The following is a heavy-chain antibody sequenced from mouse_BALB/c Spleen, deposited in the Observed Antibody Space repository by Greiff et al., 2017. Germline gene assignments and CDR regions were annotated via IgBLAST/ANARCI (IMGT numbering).Heavy chain of an antibody. CDR3: ARRGYRYGAMDY. Sequence: QVQLKQSGAELAKPGASVKMSCKASGYTFTSYWMHWVKQRPGQGLEWIGYINPSTGYTEYNQKFKDKATLTADKSSSTAYMQLSSLTSEDSAVYYCARRGYRYGAMDYWGQGTSVTVSS. D-gene: IGHD2-14*01. CDR1: GYTFTSYW. J-gene: IGHJ4*01. CDR2: INPSTGYT. V-gene: IGHV1-7*01.